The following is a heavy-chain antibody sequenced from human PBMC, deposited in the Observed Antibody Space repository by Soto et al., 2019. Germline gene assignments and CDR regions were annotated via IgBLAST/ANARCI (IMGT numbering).Heavy chain of an antibody. Sequence: SRPTLVNPTQTLTLTCTLSGFSLSTNEVGVGWVRQPPGKALEWLGFIYWDDDKHYWPSLKSRLTITKDTSKNQVVLTMTNMDPVDTATYYCSHRRADCSGGTCYHWFDPWGHGILVTVSS. CDR3: SHRRADCSGGTCYHWFDP. J-gene: IGHJ5*02. CDR2: IYWDDDK. CDR1: GFSLSTNEVG. V-gene: IGHV2-5*02. D-gene: IGHD2-15*01.